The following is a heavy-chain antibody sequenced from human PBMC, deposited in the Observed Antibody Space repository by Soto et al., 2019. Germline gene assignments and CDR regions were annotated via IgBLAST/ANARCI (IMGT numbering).Heavy chain of an antibody. J-gene: IGHJ6*03. D-gene: IGHD2-2*01. CDR2: INHSGST. CDR3: ARVGDCSSTSCYYYYYMDV. CDR1: GGSFSGYY. V-gene: IGHV4-34*01. Sequence: SETLSLTCAVYGGSFSGYYWSWIRQPPGKGLEWIGEINHSGSTNYNPSLKSRVTISVDTSKNQFSLKLSSVTAADTAVYYCARVGDCSSTSCYYYYYMDVWGKGTTVTVSS.